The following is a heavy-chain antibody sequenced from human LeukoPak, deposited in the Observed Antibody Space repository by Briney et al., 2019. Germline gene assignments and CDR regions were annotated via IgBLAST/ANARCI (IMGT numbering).Heavy chain of an antibody. Sequence: SETLSLTCNVSGGSISSYYWSWIRQPPGKGLEWIGYIYYSGSTNYNPSLKSRVTISVDTSKNQFSLKLSSVTAADTAVYYCARGIGYYDFWSGYYRDTASYYFDYWGQGTLVTVSS. CDR2: IYYSGST. CDR3: ARGIGYYDFWSGYYRDTASYYFDY. V-gene: IGHV4-59*12. D-gene: IGHD3-3*01. J-gene: IGHJ4*02. CDR1: GGSISSYY.